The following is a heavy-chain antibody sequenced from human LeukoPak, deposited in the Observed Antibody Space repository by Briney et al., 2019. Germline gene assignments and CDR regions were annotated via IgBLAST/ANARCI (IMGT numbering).Heavy chain of an antibody. CDR1: DFSVNTNY. J-gene: IGHJ4*02. D-gene: IGHD1-26*01. CDR3: AGEKIGGANFLDN. V-gene: IGHV3-21*01. Sequence: GGSLRLSCAASDFSVNTNYMNWVRQAPGKGLEWVSSISSSSNYIYYADSVKGRFTISRDNAKNSLYLQMNSLRAEDTAMYYCAGEKIGGANFLDNWGQGTLVTVSS. CDR2: ISSSSNYI.